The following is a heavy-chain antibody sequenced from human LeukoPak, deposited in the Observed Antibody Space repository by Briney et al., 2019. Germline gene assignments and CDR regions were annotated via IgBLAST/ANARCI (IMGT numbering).Heavy chain of an antibody. CDR1: GFTFSSYA. V-gene: IGHV3-23*01. J-gene: IGHJ4*02. CDR2: ISGSGGST. D-gene: IGHD1-26*01. Sequence: GGSLRLSCAASGFTFSSYAKSRVRQAPGKGLEWVSAISGSGGSTYYADSVKGRFTISRDNSKNTLYLQMNSLRAEDTAVYYCAKDLSGSYLEADYWGQGTLVTVSS. CDR3: AKDLSGSYLEADY.